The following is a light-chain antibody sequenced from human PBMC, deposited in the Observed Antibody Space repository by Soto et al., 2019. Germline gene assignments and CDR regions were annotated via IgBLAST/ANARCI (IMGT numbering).Light chain of an antibody. CDR1: QGISSW. V-gene: IGKV1-5*03. CDR2: GAS. CDR3: QQYDSYSGLT. Sequence: DIQMTQSPSALSASVGDRVTITCRASQGISSWLAWYQQKPGKAPNLLIYGASSLDSGVPSRFSGSGYGTDFTLTISSLQPDDFATYYCQQYDSYSGLTFGGGTKVEIK. J-gene: IGKJ4*01.